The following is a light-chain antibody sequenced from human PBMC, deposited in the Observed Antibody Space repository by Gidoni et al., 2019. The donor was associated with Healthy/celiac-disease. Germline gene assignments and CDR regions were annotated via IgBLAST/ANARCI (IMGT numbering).Light chain of an antibody. J-gene: IGLJ2*01. CDR2: EVS. CDR3: SSYAGSNNVV. Sequence: QSALTQPPSASGSPGQSATISCTGTSSDVDCYNYVSWYQQHPGKAPTLMIYEVSKRPSGVPYRFSCSKSGNTASLTVSGLQAEDEADYYCSSYAGSNNVVFGGGTKLTVL. V-gene: IGLV2-8*01. CDR1: SSDVDCYNY.